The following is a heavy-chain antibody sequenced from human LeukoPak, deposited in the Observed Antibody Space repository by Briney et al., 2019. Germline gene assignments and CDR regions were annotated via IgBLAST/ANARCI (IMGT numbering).Heavy chain of an antibody. CDR1: GGSLSSYF. J-gene: IGHJ6*03. CDR2: IYYSGST. D-gene: IGHD6-13*01. V-gene: IGHV4-59*01. Sequence: SETLSLTCTVSGGSLSSYFWSWIRQPPGKGLEWIGYIYYSGSTNYNPSLKSRVTISVDTSKNQFSLKLSSVTAADTAVYYCARVLSSSWYGYYYYYMDVWGKGTTVTISS. CDR3: ARVLSSSWYGYYYYYMDV.